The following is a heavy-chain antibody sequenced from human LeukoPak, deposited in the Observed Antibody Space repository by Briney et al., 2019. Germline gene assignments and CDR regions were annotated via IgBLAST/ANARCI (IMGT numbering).Heavy chain of an antibody. V-gene: IGHV3-74*01. CDR2: INSDGSST. J-gene: IGHJ6*02. Sequence: GGSLRLSCAASGFTFSSYWMHWVRQAPGKGLVWVTRINSDGSSTSYADSVKGRFTISRDNAKNTLYLQMNSLRAEDTAVYYCAGFWGYYYGMDVWGQGTTVTVSS. D-gene: IGHD3-16*01. CDR1: GFTFSSYW. CDR3: AGFWGYYYGMDV.